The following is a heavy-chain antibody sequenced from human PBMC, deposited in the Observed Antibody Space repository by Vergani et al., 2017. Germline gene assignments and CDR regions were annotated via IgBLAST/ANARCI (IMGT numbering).Heavy chain of an antibody. CDR2: ISYDGTQK. V-gene: IGHV3-30*03. Sequence: VHLAESGGGFFQPGGSLRLSCSASGFTSSYYGMHWVRQAPGKGLEWVAVISYDGTQKYNADSVKGRFTISRDNSKSTLYLQMNSLRTEDTAVYYCATKSCGTPGCQIGYFREWGQGTLVTVSS. CDR3: ATKSCGTPGCQIGYFRE. J-gene: IGHJ1*01. D-gene: IGHD1-1*01. CDR1: GFTSSYYG.